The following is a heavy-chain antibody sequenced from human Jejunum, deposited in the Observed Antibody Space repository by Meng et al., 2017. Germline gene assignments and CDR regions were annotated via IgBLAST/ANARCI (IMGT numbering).Heavy chain of an antibody. Sequence: VQLAASGPGLVRPSRPLSRTCTVSGVSVTSGHYYWSWARQPPGRGLEWIRHVCYTWSSNYSLSVKRRVTISVHTSMIQFSLKLNSVTAADSAVYYCVRGGWDFEYWGQGILVTVSS. D-gene: IGHD3-16*01. CDR2: VCYTWSS. V-gene: IGHV4-61*01. CDR3: VRGGWDFEY. J-gene: IGHJ4*02. CDR1: GVSVTSGHYY.